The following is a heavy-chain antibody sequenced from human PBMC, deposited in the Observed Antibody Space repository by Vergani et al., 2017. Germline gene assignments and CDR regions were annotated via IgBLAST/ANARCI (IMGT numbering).Heavy chain of an antibody. CDR2: ISGSGGST. CDR1: GFTFSSYA. CDR3: AKEVPDSSGYYYPVPSYYFDY. D-gene: IGHD3-22*01. Sequence: EVQLLESGGGLVQPGGSLRLSCAASGFTFSSYAMSWVRQAPGKGLEWVSAISGSGGSTYYADSVKGRFTISRDNSKNTLYLQMNSLRAEDTAVYYCAKEVPDSSGYYYPVPSYYFDYWGQGTLVTVSS. J-gene: IGHJ4*02. V-gene: IGHV3-23*01.